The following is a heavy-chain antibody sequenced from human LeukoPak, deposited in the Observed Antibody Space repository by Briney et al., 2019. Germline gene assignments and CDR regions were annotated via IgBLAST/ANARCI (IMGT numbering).Heavy chain of an antibody. D-gene: IGHD3-3*01. CDR1: GFTFSSYS. J-gene: IGHJ6*02. V-gene: IGHV3-21*01. CDR3: AINFLYYDFWSGLSK. CDR2: ISSSSSYI. Sequence: GGSLRLSCAASGFTFSSYSMNWVRQAPGKGLEWVSSISSSSSYIYYADSVKGQFTISRDNAKNSLYLQMNSLRAEDTAVYYCAINFLYYDFWSGLSKWGQGTTVTVSS.